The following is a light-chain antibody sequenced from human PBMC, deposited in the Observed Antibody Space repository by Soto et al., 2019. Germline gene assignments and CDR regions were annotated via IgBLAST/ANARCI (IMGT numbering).Light chain of an antibody. Sequence: EIVMTQSPATLSVSPGERATLSCRASQSVSSNLAWYQHKPGQAPRLLIYGAYTRATGIPARFSASGSGKEFSLTISSLQSEDFAVYECQQYNNWRPKPSTFGQGTKLEIK. CDR1: QSVSSN. J-gene: IGKJ2*01. CDR2: GAY. V-gene: IGKV3-15*01. CDR3: QQYNNWRPKPST.